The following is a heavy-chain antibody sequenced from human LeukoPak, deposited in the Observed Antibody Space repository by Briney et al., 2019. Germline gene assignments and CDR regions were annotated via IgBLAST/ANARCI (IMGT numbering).Heavy chain of an antibody. J-gene: IGHJ4*02. CDR2: INPNSGGT. D-gene: IGHD2-15*01. CDR3: GVVAAPAPGNYFDY. V-gene: IGHV1-2*02. Sequence: GASVKVSCNASGRTFSSYAISWVRQAPGQGLEWRGWINPNSGGTNYAQKFQGRVTMTRDTSISTAYMELSRLRSDDTAVYYCGVVAAPAPGNYFDYRGQGTLVTVSS. CDR1: GRTFSSYA.